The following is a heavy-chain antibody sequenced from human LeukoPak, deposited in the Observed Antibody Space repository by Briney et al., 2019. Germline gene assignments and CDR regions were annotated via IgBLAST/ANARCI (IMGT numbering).Heavy chain of an antibody. J-gene: IGHJ4*02. V-gene: IGHV3-23*01. Sequence: GGSLRLSCAASGFTFSSYAMSWVRQAPGKGPEWVSAISGSGDSTYYGDSVKGRFTISRDNSKNTLYLQMHSLRAEDTAVYYCAKTRPLDSSSWSHGDYWGQGTLVTVSS. D-gene: IGHD6-13*01. CDR1: GFTFSSYA. CDR3: AKTRPLDSSSWSHGDY. CDR2: ISGSGDST.